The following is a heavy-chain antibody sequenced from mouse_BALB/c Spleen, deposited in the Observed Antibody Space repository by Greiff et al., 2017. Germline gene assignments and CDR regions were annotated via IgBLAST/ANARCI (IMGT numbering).Heavy chain of an antibody. Sequence: EVMLVESGGGLVKPGGSLKLSCAASGFTFSSYAMSWVRQTPEQSLEWVASISSGGSTYYPDSVKGRFTIFRDNAGNILYLQMSSLRSEDTAMYYCARGRSALIYYGYVPYWGQGTLVTVSA. CDR3: ARGRSALIYYGYVPY. D-gene: IGHD2-2*01. J-gene: IGHJ3*01. CDR1: GFTFSSYA. CDR2: ISSGGST. V-gene: IGHV5-6-5*01.